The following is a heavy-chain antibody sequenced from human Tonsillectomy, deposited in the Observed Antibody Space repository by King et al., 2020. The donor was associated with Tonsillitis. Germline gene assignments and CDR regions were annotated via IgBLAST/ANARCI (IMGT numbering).Heavy chain of an antibody. CDR3: AKVSPIEGSGSYYNLYFDY. J-gene: IGHJ4*02. D-gene: IGHD3-10*01. CDR2: IYSGGSST. V-gene: IGHV3-23*03. Sequence: DVQLVESGGGLVQPGGSLRLSCAASGFTFSSYAMNWVRQAPGKGLEWVSVIYSGGSSTYYADSVKGRFTISRDNSKNTLYLQMNSLRAEDTAVYYCAKVSPIEGSGSYYNLYFDYWGQGTLVTVSS. CDR1: GFTFSSYA.